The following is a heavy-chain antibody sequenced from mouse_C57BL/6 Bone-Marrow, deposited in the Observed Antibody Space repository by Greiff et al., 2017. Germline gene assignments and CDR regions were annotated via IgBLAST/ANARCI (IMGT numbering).Heavy chain of an antibody. CDR2: IYPRSGNT. J-gene: IGHJ3*01. CDR3: ARSGYYGSSYEFAY. D-gene: IGHD1-1*01. CDR1: GYTFPSYG. Sequence: QVQLQQSGAELARPGASVKLSCKASGYTFPSYGISWVKQRTGQGLEWIGEIYPRSGNTYSNEKFKGKATLTADKSSSTAYMELRSLTSEDSAVYFCARSGYYGSSYEFAYWGQGTLVTVSA. V-gene: IGHV1-81*01.